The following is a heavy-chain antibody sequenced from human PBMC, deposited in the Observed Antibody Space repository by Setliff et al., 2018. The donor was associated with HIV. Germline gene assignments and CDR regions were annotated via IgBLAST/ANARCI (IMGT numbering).Heavy chain of an antibody. Sequence: SETLSLTCTVSGGSISSYSWSWIRQPPGKGLEWIGYIDTSGSTNYNPSLKSRVTISVDKSEKQFSLKLTSVTAADTAMYFCARDAPSQGYMDVWGKGTTVTVSS. V-gene: IGHV4-4*08. J-gene: IGHJ6*03. CDR1: GGSISSYS. CDR3: ARDAPSQGYMDV. CDR2: IDTSGST.